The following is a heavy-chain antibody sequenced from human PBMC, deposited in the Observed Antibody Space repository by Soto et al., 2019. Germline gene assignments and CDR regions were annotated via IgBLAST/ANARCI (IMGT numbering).Heavy chain of an antibody. Sequence: QLQLQESGPGLVKPSETLSLTCTVSGGSISSSSYYWGWIRQPPGKGLEWIGSIYYSGSTYYNPSLKSRVTISVDTSKNQFSLKLSSVTAADTGVYYCARPNPTYYYDSSGYEGGAFDIWGQGTMVTVSS. CDR3: ARPNPTYYYDSSGYEGGAFDI. D-gene: IGHD3-22*01. J-gene: IGHJ3*02. V-gene: IGHV4-39*01. CDR1: GGSISSSSYY. CDR2: IYYSGST.